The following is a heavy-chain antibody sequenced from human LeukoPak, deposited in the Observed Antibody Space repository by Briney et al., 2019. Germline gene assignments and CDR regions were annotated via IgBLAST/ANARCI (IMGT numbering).Heavy chain of an antibody. V-gene: IGHV4-39*07. CDR3: ARSETSRGRAFDI. J-gene: IGHJ3*02. D-gene: IGHD3-10*01. Sequence: PSETLSLTCTVSGGSISYSNSYWGWIRQPPGKGLEWIGNIYFSGSTYYKQSLKSRVTISVDTSKNQFSLKLRSVTAADTAVYYCARSETSRGRAFDIWGQGTMVTVSS. CDR2: IYFSGST. CDR1: GGSISYSNSY.